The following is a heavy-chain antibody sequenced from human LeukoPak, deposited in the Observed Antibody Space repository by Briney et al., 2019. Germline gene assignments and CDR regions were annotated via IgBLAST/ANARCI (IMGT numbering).Heavy chain of an antibody. D-gene: IGHD5-18*01. Sequence: PGRSLRLSCAASGFTFSSYGMHWVRQAPGKGLEWVAVIWYDGSNKYYADSVKGRFTISRDNSKNTLYLQMNSLRAEDTAVYYCARDYRRGYSDGHDYWGQGTLVTVSP. V-gene: IGHV3-33*01. CDR2: IWYDGSNK. CDR3: ARDYRRGYSDGHDY. CDR1: GFTFSSYG. J-gene: IGHJ4*02.